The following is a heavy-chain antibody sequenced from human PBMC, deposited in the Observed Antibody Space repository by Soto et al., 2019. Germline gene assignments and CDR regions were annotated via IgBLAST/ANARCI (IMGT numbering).Heavy chain of an antibody. CDR1: GGAISGHY. V-gene: IGHV4-59*08. D-gene: IGHD6-19*01. Sequence: SETLSLTCSLSGGAISGHYWSWIGQPPGKGLEWIGYVSYSGSTDYHPSLPSRVTISIDSSKNQFSLQMMSVTAADTAIYYCARHGSDSGWFFFDPGGQGALVTVSS. CDR2: VSYSGST. CDR3: ARHGSDSGWFFFDP. J-gene: IGHJ5*02.